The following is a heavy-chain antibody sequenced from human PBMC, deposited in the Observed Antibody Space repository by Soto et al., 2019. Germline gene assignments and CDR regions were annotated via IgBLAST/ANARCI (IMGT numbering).Heavy chain of an antibody. CDR3: ARENHYGSGGSCYSRWFDP. Sequence: QVQLQESGPGLVKPSQTLSLTCTVSGGSISSGGYYWSWIRQHPGKGLEWIGYIYYSGSTYYNPSLERRVTMSVDTSKSQCSLKLSSVTAADTAVYYCARENHYGSGGSCYSRWFDPWGQGTLVTVSS. CDR1: GGSISSGGYY. J-gene: IGHJ5*02. CDR2: IYYSGST. D-gene: IGHD2-15*01. V-gene: IGHV4-31*03.